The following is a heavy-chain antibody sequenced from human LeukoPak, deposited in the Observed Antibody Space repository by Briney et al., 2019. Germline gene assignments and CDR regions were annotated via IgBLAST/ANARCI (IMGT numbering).Heavy chain of an antibody. CDR3: ARVDDYIWGSYRTDY. V-gene: IGHV3-74*01. D-gene: IGHD3-16*02. J-gene: IGHJ4*02. Sequence: PGGSLRLSCAASGFTFGSYWMHWVRQAPGKGLVWVSRINTDGGDTIYADSVKGRFTISRDNAKNTLFLQMNSLRAEDTAVYYCARVDDYIWGSYRTDYWGQGTLVTVSS. CDR1: GFTFGSYW. CDR2: INTDGGDT.